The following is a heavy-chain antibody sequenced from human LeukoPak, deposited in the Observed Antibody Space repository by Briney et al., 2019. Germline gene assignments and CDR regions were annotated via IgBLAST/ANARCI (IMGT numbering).Heavy chain of an antibody. V-gene: IGHV1-18*01. Sequence: ASVTVSCKASGYTFTSYGISWVRQAPGQGLEWMGWISAYNGNTNYAQKLQGRVTMTTDTSTSTAYMELRSLRSDDTAVYYCASYPMVRGVVISEGLGYWGQGTLATVSS. CDR3: ASYPMVRGVVISEGLGY. CDR2: ISAYNGNT. J-gene: IGHJ4*02. CDR1: GYTFTSYG. D-gene: IGHD3-10*01.